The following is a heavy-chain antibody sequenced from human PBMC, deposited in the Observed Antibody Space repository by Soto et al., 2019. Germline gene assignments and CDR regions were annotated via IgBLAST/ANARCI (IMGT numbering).Heavy chain of an antibody. D-gene: IGHD1-7*01. CDR2: SSATGSGT. Sequence: EVQLLESGGGLVQPGGSLRLSCAASGFTFRSYGMTWVRQAPGKGLEWVSFSSATGSGTYYADSMKGRFTISRDNSKNTLYLQMTSLRADDTAVYYCAKDRRAGGNYGFYSDFWGQGALVIVSS. J-gene: IGHJ4*02. V-gene: IGHV3-23*01. CDR1: GFTFRSYG. CDR3: AKDRRAGGNYGFYSDF.